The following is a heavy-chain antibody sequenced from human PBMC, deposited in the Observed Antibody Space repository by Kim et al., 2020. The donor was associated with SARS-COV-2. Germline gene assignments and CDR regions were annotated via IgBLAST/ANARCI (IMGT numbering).Heavy chain of an antibody. J-gene: IGHJ4*02. V-gene: IGHV3-11*04. CDR3: AGAVMGRGRVDL. Sequence: SYADSVKSRFTTSRDNAKSSVGLQMDSLRAADTAVYYCAGAVMGRGRVDLWGQGPLVTVSS. D-gene: IGHD3-10*01.